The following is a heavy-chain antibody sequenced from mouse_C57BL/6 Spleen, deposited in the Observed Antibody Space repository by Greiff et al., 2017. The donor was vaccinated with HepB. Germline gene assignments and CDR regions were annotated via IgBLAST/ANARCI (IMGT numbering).Heavy chain of an antibody. V-gene: IGHV3-6*01. D-gene: IGHD1-1*01. Sequence: EVKLQESGPGLVKPSQSLSLTCSVTGYSITSGYYWNWIRQFPGNKLEWMGYISYDGSNNYNPSLKNRISITRDTSKNQFFLKLNSVTTEDTATYYCAREGPFTTFDYWGQGTTLTVSS. CDR2: ISYDGSN. CDR3: AREGPFTTFDY. J-gene: IGHJ2*01. CDR1: GYSITSGYY.